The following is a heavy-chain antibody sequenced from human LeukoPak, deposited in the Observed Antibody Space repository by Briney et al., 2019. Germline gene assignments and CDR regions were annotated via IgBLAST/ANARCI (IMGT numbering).Heavy chain of an antibody. D-gene: IGHD2-15*01. CDR3: ARGAHRINWFDP. CDR2: IYYSGST. Sequence: KPSETLSLTCTVSGGSMSPYHWSWIRQPPGKGLEWIGYIYYSGSTNYNPSLKSRVTISVDTSKNQFSLKLSSVTAADTAVYYCARGAHRINWFDPWGQGTLVTVSS. J-gene: IGHJ5*02. CDR1: GGSMSPYH. V-gene: IGHV4-59*01.